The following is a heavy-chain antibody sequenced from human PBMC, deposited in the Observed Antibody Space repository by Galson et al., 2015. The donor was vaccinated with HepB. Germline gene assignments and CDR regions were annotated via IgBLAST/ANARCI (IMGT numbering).Heavy chain of an antibody. CDR2: INPSGGST. CDR1: GYTFTSYY. J-gene: IGHJ6*03. Sequence: SVKVSCKASGYTFTSYYMHWVRQAPGQGLEWMGIINPSGGSTSYAQKFQGRITMTRDTSTSTVYMELSSLRSEDTAVYYCARDRSSGYYYYYMDVWGKGTTVTVSS. V-gene: IGHV1-46*03. CDR3: ARDRSSGYYYYYMDV.